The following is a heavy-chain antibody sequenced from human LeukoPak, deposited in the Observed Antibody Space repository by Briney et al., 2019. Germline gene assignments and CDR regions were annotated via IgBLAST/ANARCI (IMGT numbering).Heavy chain of an antibody. Sequence: ASVKVSCKVSGYTLTELSMHWVRQAPGKGLEWMGGFDPEDGETIYAQKFQGRATMTEDTSTDTAYMELSSLRSEDTAVYYCATGGVVLVIFVHVYWGQGTLVTVSS. CDR3: ATGGVVLVIFVHVY. CDR2: FDPEDGET. J-gene: IGHJ4*02. D-gene: IGHD3-9*01. V-gene: IGHV1-24*01. CDR1: GYTLTELS.